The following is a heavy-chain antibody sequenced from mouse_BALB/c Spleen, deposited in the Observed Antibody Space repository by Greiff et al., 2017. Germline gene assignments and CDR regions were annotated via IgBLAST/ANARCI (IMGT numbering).Heavy chain of an antibody. CDR3: TRGDGYYGY. J-gene: IGHJ2*01. D-gene: IGHD2-3*01. Sequence: EVKVVESGGGLVKPGGSLKLSCAASGFTFSSYTMSWVRQTPEKRLEWVATISSGGSYTYYPDSVKGRFTISRDNAKNTQYLQMSSLKSEDTAMYYCTRGDGYYGYWGQGTTLTVSS. CDR2: ISSGGSYT. CDR1: GFTFSSYT. V-gene: IGHV5-6-4*01.